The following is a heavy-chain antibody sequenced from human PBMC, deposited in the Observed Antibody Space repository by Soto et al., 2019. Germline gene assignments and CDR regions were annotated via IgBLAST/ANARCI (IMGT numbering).Heavy chain of an antibody. CDR1: GDSVSSNSAA. J-gene: IGHJ6*02. V-gene: IGHV6-1*01. CDR2: TYYRSKWYN. Sequence: SQTLSLTCAISGDSVSSNSAAWNWIRQSPSRGLEWLGRTYYRSKWYNDYAVSVKSRITINPDTSKNQFSLQLNSVTPGDTAVYYCARASTYYYDSSGYYYANYYYYGMDVWGQGTTVTVSS. D-gene: IGHD3-22*01. CDR3: ARASTYYYDSSGYYYANYYYYGMDV.